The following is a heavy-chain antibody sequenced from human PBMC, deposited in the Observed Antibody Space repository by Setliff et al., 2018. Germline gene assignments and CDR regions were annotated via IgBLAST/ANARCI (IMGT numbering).Heavy chain of an antibody. CDR1: GFTFSSYA. D-gene: IGHD3-10*01. V-gene: IGHV3-23*01. Sequence: PGGSLRLSCAASGFTFSSYAMSWVRQAPGKGLEWVSAISGSGGSTYYADSVKGRLTISRDNSKNTLYLQMNSLRAEDTAVYYCAKDQGYYYGSGSYMQWDVWGQGTTVTVSS. CDR2: ISGSGGST. CDR3: AKDQGYYYGSGSYMQWDV. J-gene: IGHJ6*02.